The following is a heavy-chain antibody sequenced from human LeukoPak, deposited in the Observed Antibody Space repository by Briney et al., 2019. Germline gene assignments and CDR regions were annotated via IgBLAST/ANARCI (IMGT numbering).Heavy chain of an antibody. D-gene: IGHD2-21*02. V-gene: IGHV1-46*01. Sequence: GASVKVSCKASGYTFTSYYMHWVRQAPGQGLEWMGIINPSGGSTSYAQKFQGRVTMTRDTSTSTVYMELSSLRSEDTAVYYCAREPPRGGGDCYWDYWGQGTLVTVSS. CDR2: INPSGGST. CDR1: GYTFTSYY. CDR3: AREPPRGGGDCYWDY. J-gene: IGHJ4*02.